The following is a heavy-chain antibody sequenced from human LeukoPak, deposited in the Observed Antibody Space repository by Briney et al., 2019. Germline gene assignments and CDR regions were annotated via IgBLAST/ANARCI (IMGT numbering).Heavy chain of an antibody. CDR2: ICTSGST. Sequence: SETLSLTCTVSGGSISSYYWSWIRQPAGQGLEWIGRICTSGSTNYNHSLKSRVTMSVDTSKNQFSLKLSSVTAADTAVYYCARVSYDSSGYYYSYAFDIWGQGTMVTVSS. CDR1: GGSISSYY. CDR3: ARVSYDSSGYYYSYAFDI. V-gene: IGHV4-4*07. J-gene: IGHJ3*02. D-gene: IGHD3-22*01.